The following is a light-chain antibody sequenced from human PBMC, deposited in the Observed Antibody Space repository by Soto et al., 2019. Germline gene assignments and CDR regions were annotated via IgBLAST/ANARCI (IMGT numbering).Light chain of an antibody. Sequence: FTQAEASRSGSPGERGSASWRASEILYKFLAWYQLRHVQDPRIIISGESNRATGIKARFSGSGSATDFPLTIRSLQPEDFAAYFCQQSGSSQLPLGDWTQV. J-gene: IGKJ4*01. CDR2: GES. CDR3: QQSGSSQLP. CDR1: EILYKF. V-gene: IGKV3-11*01.